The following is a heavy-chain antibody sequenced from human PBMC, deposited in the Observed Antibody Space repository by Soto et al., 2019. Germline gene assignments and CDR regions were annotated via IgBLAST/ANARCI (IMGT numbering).Heavy chain of an antibody. V-gene: IGHV3-33*01. CDR3: ARPMGSTGLEWLPIYYYYGMDV. CDR1: GFTFSSYG. D-gene: IGHD3-3*01. CDR2: IWYDGSNK. J-gene: IGHJ6*02. Sequence: GGSLRLSCAASGFTFSSYGMHWVRQAPGKGLEWVAVIWYDGSNKYYADSVKGRFTISRDNSKNTLYLQMNSLRAEDTAVYYCARPMGSTGLEWLPIYYYYGMDVWGQGTTVTVSS.